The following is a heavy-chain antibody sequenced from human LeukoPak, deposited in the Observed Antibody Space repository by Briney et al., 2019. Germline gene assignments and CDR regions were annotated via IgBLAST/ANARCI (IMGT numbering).Heavy chain of an antibody. J-gene: IGHJ4*02. V-gene: IGHV4-4*07. CDR3: AREPPGY. CDR1: GGSISSYY. Sequence: SETLSLTCTVSGGSISSYYWSWIRQPAGKGLEWIGRIYTNGGASYNPSLKSRVTISIDASKNQFSLKLSSVAAADTAVYYCAREPPGYWGQGILVTVSS. CDR2: IYTNGGA.